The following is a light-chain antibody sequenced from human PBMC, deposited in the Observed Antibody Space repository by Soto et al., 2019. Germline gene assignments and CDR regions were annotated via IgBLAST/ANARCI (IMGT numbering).Light chain of an antibody. CDR2: GAS. CDR3: QQGHNWPLT. Sequence: EIVMTQSPATLSVSPGESATLSCRASQSISSELAWYQQKPGQPPRLLIYGASTRATGVPARFTGSGCGSDFTLTISGLQSEDFAVYYCQQGHNWPLTFGQGTRLEI. J-gene: IGKJ2*01. V-gene: IGKV3-15*01. CDR1: QSISSE.